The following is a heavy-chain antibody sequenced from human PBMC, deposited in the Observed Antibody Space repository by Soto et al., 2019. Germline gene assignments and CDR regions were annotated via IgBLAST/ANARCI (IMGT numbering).Heavy chain of an antibody. CDR3: AAPTYNWNDVSIGYGMDV. Sequence: QMQLVQSGPEVKKPGTSVKVSCKASGFTFTSSAVQWVRQARGQRLEWIGWIVVGSGNTNYAQKFQERVTITRDMSTSTAYMELSSLRSEDTAVYYCAAPTYNWNDVSIGYGMDVWGQGTTVTVSS. V-gene: IGHV1-58*01. D-gene: IGHD1-20*01. J-gene: IGHJ6*02. CDR2: IVVGSGNT. CDR1: GFTFTSSA.